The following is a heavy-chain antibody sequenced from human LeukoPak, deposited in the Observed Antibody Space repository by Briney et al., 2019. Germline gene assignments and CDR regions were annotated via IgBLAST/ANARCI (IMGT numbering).Heavy chain of an antibody. CDR1: GVTVTSSY. J-gene: IGHJ4*02. CDR2: ISSSSSYT. CDR3: ARDKGDY. V-gene: IGHV3-21*01. Sequence: KSGGSLRLSCEVSGVTVTSSYMSWVRQAPGKGLEWVSSISSSSSYTYYADSVKGRFTISRDNAKNSLYLQMNSLRAEDTAVYYCARDKGDYWGQGTLVTVSS.